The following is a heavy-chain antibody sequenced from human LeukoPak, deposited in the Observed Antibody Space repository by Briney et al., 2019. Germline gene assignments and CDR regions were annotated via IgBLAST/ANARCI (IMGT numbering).Heavy chain of an antibody. CDR1: GGSFSGYY. D-gene: IGHD1-7*01. CDR2: INHSGST. V-gene: IGHV4-34*01. CDR3: ARTTPYYFDY. Sequence: SETLSLTCAVYGGSFSGYYWSWIRQPPGKGLEWIGEINHSGSTNYNPSLKSRVTISVDKSKNQFSLKLSSVTAADTAVYYCARTTPYYFDYWGQGTLVTVSS. J-gene: IGHJ4*02.